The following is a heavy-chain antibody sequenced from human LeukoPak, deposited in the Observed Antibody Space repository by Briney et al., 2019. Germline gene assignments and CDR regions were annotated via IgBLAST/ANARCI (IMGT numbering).Heavy chain of an antibody. CDR2: ISYDGSNK. CDR1: GFTFSSYA. D-gene: IGHD3-10*01. CDR3: ARGPRGSSGSYLDY. V-gene: IGHV3-30-3*01. J-gene: IGHJ4*02. Sequence: GRSLRLSCAASGFTFSSYAMHRVRQAPGKGLEWVAVISYDGSNKYYADSVKGRFTISRDNSKNSLFLQMNSLRAEDTAVYYCARGPRGSSGSYLDYWGQGTLVTVSS.